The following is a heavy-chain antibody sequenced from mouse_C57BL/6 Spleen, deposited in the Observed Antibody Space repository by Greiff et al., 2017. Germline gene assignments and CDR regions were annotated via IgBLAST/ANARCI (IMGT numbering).Heavy chain of an antibody. Sequence: VQLKESGPGMVKPSQSLSLTCTVTGYSITSGYDWHWIRHFPGNKLEWMGYISYSGSTNYNPSLKSRISITHDTSKNHFFLKLNSVTTEDTATYYCARDDYAWFAYWGQGTLVTVSA. J-gene: IGHJ3*01. CDR3: ARDDYAWFAY. CDR1: GYSITSGYD. D-gene: IGHD2-4*01. CDR2: ISYSGST. V-gene: IGHV3-1*01.